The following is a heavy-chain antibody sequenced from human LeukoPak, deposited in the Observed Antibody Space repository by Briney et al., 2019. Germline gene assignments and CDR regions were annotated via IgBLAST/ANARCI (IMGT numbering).Heavy chain of an antibody. Sequence: GGSLRLSCVGSGFTFSSFGLYWVRQAPGKGLEWVAVISYDGSNKYYADSVKGRFTISRDNSKNTLYLQMNSLRAEDTAVYYCAKDYFWGNSSGWYDALDYWGQGTLVTVSS. D-gene: IGHD6-19*01. CDR1: GFTFSSFG. V-gene: IGHV3-30*18. CDR2: ISYDGSNK. CDR3: AKDYFWGNSSGWYDALDY. J-gene: IGHJ4*02.